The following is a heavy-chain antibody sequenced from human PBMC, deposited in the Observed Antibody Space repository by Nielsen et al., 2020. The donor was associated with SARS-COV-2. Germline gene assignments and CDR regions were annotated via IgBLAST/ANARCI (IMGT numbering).Heavy chain of an antibody. D-gene: IGHD3-10*01. CDR3: ARGIYGSGVNWFDP. CDR1: GGSFSGYY. CDR2: INHSGST. J-gene: IGHJ5*02. V-gene: IGHV4-34*01. Sequence: SETLSLTCAVYGGSFSGYYWSWIRQPPGKGLEWIGEINHSGSTNYNPSLKSRVTISVDTSRNQFSLKLSSVTAADTAVYYCARGIYGSGVNWFDPWGQGTLVTVSS.